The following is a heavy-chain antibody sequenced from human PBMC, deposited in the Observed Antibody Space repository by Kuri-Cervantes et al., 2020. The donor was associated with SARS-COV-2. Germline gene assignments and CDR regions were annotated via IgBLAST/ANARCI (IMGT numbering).Heavy chain of an antibody. CDR1: GGSISSRNFY. CDR3: ARVLRTASFDF. CDR2: IYYSGST. D-gene: IGHD3-16*01. V-gene: IGHV4-39*01. Sequence: SETLSLTCSVSGGSISSRNFYWGWIRQTPGKGLEWIGNIYYSGSTYYSPSLKSRVTISMDTSKDQFSLKLSSVTAADTAVYYCARVLRTASFDFWGQGTLVTVSS. J-gene: IGHJ4*02.